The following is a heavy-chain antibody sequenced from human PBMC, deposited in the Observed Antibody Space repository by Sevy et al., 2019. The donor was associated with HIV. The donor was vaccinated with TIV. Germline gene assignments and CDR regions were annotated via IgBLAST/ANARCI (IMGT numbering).Heavy chain of an antibody. Sequence: GGSLRLSCAASGFSFSSYSMNWVRQAPGKGLEWVSYISSSSSTIFYADSVKGRFTISRDNAKNSLYLQMNSLRDEDTAVYYCAREAGKWAPVGYFDYWGQGTLVTVS. V-gene: IGHV3-48*02. CDR3: AREAGKWAPVGYFDY. CDR2: ISSSSSTI. CDR1: GFSFSSYS. D-gene: IGHD1-26*01. J-gene: IGHJ4*02.